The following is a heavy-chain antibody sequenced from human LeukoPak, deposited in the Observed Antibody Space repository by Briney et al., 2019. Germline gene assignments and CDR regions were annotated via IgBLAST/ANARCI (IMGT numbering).Heavy chain of an antibody. V-gene: IGHV1-46*01. CDR3: ARETPYYYDSSGYSDAFDI. CDR2: INPSGGSR. J-gene: IGHJ3*02. CDR1: GYTFTSYY. D-gene: IGHD3-22*01. Sequence: ASVTVSCKASGYTFTSYYMHWVRQAPGQGLEWMGIINPSGGSRSYAQKFQGRVTMTRDTSTSTVYMELSSLRSEDTAVYYCARETPYYYDSSGYSDAFDIWGQGTMVTVSS.